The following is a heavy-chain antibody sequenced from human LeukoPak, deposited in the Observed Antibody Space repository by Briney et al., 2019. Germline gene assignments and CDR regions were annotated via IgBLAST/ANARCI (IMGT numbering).Heavy chain of an antibody. V-gene: IGHV3-23*01. D-gene: IGHD1-26*01. CDR2: ISGSGGTT. CDR3: AKDREWEPPTYSFDY. CDR1: GFTFSNYA. Sequence: SGGSLRLSCAASGFTFSNYAMSWVRQAPGKGLEWVSGISGSGGTTYYADSVKGRFTISRDNSKNTLYLQMSSLRADDTAVYYCAKDREWEPPTYSFDYWGRGTLVTVSS. J-gene: IGHJ4*02.